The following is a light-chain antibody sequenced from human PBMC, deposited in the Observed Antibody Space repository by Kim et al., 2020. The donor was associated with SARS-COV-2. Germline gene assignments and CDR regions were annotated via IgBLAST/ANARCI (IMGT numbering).Light chain of an antibody. Sequence: QRVTIPCTGSSSNIGATYDVHWYQQIPGTAPKLLIYGNINRPSGVTERFSGSKSGPSASLAITGLQAEDEADYYCQSYDSRLGAVVFGGGTKLTVL. J-gene: IGLJ2*01. CDR1: SSNIGATYD. CDR2: GNI. CDR3: QSYDSRLGAVV. V-gene: IGLV1-40*01.